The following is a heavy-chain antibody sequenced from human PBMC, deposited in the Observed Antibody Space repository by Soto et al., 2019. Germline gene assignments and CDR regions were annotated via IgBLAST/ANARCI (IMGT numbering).Heavy chain of an antibody. Sequence: EVQLLESGGGVVQPGGSLRLSCVASGFTFKKFAMAWVRQAAGEGLEWVSGISCCGGSASYADSVKGRFSIARDDSKNTVSLQLNSLRVEDTAQYYCAKADGQQWLIPHLDNWGQGTLVTVS. D-gene: IGHD6-19*01. CDR3: AKADGQQWLIPHLDN. V-gene: IGHV3-23*01. J-gene: IGHJ4*02. CDR1: GFTFKKFA. CDR2: ISCCGGSA.